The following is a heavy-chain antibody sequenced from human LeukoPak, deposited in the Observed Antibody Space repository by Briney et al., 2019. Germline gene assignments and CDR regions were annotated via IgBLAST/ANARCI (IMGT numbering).Heavy chain of an antibody. CDR2: IYYSGST. CDR3: ARDLGGGVGALFRDY. D-gene: IGHD1-26*01. J-gene: IGHJ4*02. Sequence: SETLSLTCTVSGGSISSSSYYWGWIRQPPGKGLEWIGSIYYSGSTYYNPSLKSRVTISVDTSKNQFSLKLSSVTAADTAVYYCARDLGGGVGALFRDYWGQGTLVTVSS. CDR1: GGSISSSSYY. V-gene: IGHV4-39*07.